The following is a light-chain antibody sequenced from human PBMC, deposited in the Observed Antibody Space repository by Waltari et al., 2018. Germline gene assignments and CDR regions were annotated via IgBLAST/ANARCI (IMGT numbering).Light chain of an antibody. CDR2: WAS. J-gene: IGKJ2*01. CDR1: QSVLYSPNNKNY. CDR3: QQYYTTPPYT. Sequence: DIVMTQSPDSLAASLGERATINCKSSQSVLYSPNNKNYLAWYQQKPGQPPKLLISWASTRESGVPDRFSGGGSGTEFTLTISSLQAEDVAVYYCQQYYTTPPYTFGQGTKLEI. V-gene: IGKV4-1*01.